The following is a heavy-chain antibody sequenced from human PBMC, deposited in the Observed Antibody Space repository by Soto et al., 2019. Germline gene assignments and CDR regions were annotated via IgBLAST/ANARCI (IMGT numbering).Heavy chain of an antibody. CDR1: GFTFSSYG. CDR3: ARAPITMVRGVIRPPFDP. V-gene: IGHV3-33*01. CDR2: IWYDGSNK. J-gene: IGHJ5*02. D-gene: IGHD3-10*01. Sequence: GGSLRLSGAASGFTFSSYGMHWVRQAPGKGLEGVAVIWYDGSNKNYADSVKGRFTISRDNSKNTLYLQMNSLRAEDTAVYYCARAPITMVRGVIRPPFDPWGQGTLVTVSS.